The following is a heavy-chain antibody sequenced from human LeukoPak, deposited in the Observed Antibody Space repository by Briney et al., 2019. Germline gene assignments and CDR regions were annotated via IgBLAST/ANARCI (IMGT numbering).Heavy chain of an antibody. V-gene: IGHV4-61*02. CDR3: AREIHTYHYGSGSYYVNYFDY. CDR1: GGSISSGSYY. D-gene: IGHD3-10*01. J-gene: IGHJ4*02. Sequence: SETLSLTCTVSGGSISSGSYYWSWIRQPAGEGLEWIGRIYTSGSTNYNPSLKSRVTISVDTSKNQFSLKLSSVTAADTAVYYCAREIHTYHYGSGSYYVNYFDYWGQGTLVTVSS. CDR2: IYTSGST.